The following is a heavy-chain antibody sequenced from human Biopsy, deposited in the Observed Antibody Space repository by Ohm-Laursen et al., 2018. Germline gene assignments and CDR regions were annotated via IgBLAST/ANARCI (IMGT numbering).Heavy chain of an antibody. CDR3: ARHPTGFWFDP. V-gene: IGHV4-39*01. Sequence: PSDTLSLTCTVSGGSVSSNVAYWAWIRQPPGKGLESIGSIFYSGITYYNPSLQSRVTMSVDTSKNHFSLNLTSVTAADTAVYYCARHPTGFWFDPWGQGTLVIVSS. CDR2: IFYSGIT. CDR1: GGSVSSNVAY. J-gene: IGHJ5*02.